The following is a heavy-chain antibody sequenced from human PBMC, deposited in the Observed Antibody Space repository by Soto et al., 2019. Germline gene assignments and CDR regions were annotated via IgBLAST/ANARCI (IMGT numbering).Heavy chain of an antibody. CDR2: IDSSSSFI. D-gene: IGHD3-10*01. J-gene: IGHJ4*02. CDR3: ARDPLWFGEIGYFDY. V-gene: IGHV3-21*01. CDR1: GFTFSSHA. Sequence: GGSLRLSCAASGFTFSSHAMNWVRQAPGKWLEWVSSIDSSSSFIYYADSVKGRFTISRDNAKNSAYLQMSSLRAVDTAVYYCARDPLWFGEIGYFDYWGQGA.